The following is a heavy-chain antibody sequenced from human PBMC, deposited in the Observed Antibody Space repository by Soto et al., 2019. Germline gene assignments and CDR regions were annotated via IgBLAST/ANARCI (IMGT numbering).Heavy chain of an antibody. CDR1: GYTLTHYY. Sequence: QVQLVQSGAEVKKPAASVKVSCKASGYTLTHYYMHWVRQAPGQGPEWVGVINPSTLVTSYAQKFQGRVTMTRDTSTSTVYMELNSLISEDTAVYYCARNGQTYDYYFFDNWGQGTLVTVSS. CDR2: INPSTLVT. D-gene: IGHD5-12*01. V-gene: IGHV1-46*01. CDR3: ARNGQTYDYYFFDN. J-gene: IGHJ4*02.